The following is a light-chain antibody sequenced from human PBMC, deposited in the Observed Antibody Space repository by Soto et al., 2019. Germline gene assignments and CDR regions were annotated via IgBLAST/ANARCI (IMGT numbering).Light chain of an antibody. J-gene: IGLJ2*01. Sequence: QAVLTQSPSASASLGASVTLTCTLSSGHNSYAIAWHQQQPEKGPRYLMKLNSDGSHSKGDGIPDRFSGSSSGAERYLTISSLQSEDEADYYCQTWGSGIVVFGGGTKVTVL. CDR2: LNSDGSH. CDR1: SGHNSYA. V-gene: IGLV4-69*01. CDR3: QTWGSGIVV.